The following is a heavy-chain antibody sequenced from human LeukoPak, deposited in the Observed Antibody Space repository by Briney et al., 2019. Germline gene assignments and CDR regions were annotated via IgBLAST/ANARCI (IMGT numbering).Heavy chain of an antibody. Sequence: PGGSLRLSCAASGFTFTNFAMNWFRQAPGKGLEWVSYISRTTTSIYYAASVKGRFTISRDNAKNSLYLQMNSLRDEDTAVYYCARGHSTVAVFGDYYYGMDVWGQGTTVTVSS. CDR1: GFTFTNFA. CDR2: ISRTTTSI. D-gene: IGHD6-19*01. J-gene: IGHJ6*02. CDR3: ARGHSTVAVFGDYYYGMDV. V-gene: IGHV3-48*02.